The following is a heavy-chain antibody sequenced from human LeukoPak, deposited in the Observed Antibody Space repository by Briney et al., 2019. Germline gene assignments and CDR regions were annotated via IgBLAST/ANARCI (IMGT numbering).Heavy chain of an antibody. CDR2: IYYSGST. J-gene: IGHJ4*02. CDR3: ARQWGLEVYYFDY. CDR1: GGSISSSSYY. Sequence: PSETLSLTCTVSGGSISSSSYYWGWIRQPPGKGLEWIGSIYYSGSTYYNPSLKSRVTISVDTSKNQFSLKLSSVTAADTAVYYCARQWGLEVYYFDYWGQGTLVTVSS. D-gene: IGHD1-26*01. V-gene: IGHV4-39*01.